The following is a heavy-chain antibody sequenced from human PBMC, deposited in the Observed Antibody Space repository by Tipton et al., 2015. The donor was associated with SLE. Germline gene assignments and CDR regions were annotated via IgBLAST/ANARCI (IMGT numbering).Heavy chain of an antibody. V-gene: IGHV3-30*02. CDR2: IRHDGNAK. D-gene: IGHD2-15*01. J-gene: IGHJ4*02. CDR1: GITFSSHG. Sequence: SLRLSCAASGITFSSHGMHWVRQAPGKGLEWVAYIRHDGNAKNYADSVKGRFTISRDNSKNTMSLQMNSLRAEDTAGYYCVKRGDCSGPTCTSRWYFDYWGQGTLLTVSS. CDR3: VKRGDCSGPTCTSRWYFDY.